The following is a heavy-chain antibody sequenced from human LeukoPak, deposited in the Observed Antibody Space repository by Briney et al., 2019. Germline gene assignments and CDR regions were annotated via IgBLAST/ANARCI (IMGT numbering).Heavy chain of an antibody. CDR3: ARDKRSTAGNWFDP. J-gene: IGHJ5*02. CDR2: INPNSGGT. D-gene: IGHD1-14*01. V-gene: IGHV1-2*06. CDR1: GYTFTGYY. Sequence: ASVKVSCKASGYTFTGYYMHWVWKAPGQGLEWMGRINPNSGGTNYAQRFQGRVTVTRDTSISTAYMGLSTLRSDDAAVDYCARDKRSTAGNWFDPWGQGTLVTVSS.